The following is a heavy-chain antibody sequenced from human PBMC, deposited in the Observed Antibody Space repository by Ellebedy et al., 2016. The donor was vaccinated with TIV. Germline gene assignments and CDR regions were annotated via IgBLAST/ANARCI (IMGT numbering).Heavy chain of an antibody. CDR2: ISDNAVST. D-gene: IGHD6-6*01. J-gene: IGHJ4*02. V-gene: IGHV3-23*01. CDR3: AKASAAARPYFFDY. CDR1: GFTFSNYV. Sequence: GASLKISCTASGFTFSNYVMSWVRQAPGKGLEWVSAISDNAVSTYYADSVKGRFTISRDNSKNTLYLLMDSLSAEDAAVYYCAKASAAARPYFFDYWGQGTLVTVSS.